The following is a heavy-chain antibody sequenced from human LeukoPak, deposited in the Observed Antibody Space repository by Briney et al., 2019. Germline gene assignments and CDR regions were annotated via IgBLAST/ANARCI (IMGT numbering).Heavy chain of an antibody. CDR1: GYTFTGYY. Sequence: ASVKVSCKASGYTFTGYYMHWVRQAPGQGLAWMGWINPNSGGTNSAQKFQGRVTMTRDTSISTAYMELSSLRSEDTAVYYCATDNWNYDRDYYYYYYMDVWGKGTTVTVSS. CDR3: ATDNWNYDRDYYYYYYMDV. V-gene: IGHV1-2*02. D-gene: IGHD1-7*01. J-gene: IGHJ6*03. CDR2: INPNSGGT.